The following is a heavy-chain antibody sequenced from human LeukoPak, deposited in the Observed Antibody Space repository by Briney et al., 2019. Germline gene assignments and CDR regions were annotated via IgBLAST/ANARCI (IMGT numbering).Heavy chain of an antibody. CDR2: ISYDGSNK. D-gene: IGHD6-13*01. Sequence: GGSLRLSCAASGFTFSSYAMHWVRQAPGKGLEWVAVISYDGSNKYYADSVKGRFTISRGNAKNSLYLQMNSLRAEDTAVHYCARRGAAAGRGYYFDYWGQGTLVTVSS. CDR3: ARRGAAAGRGYYFDY. V-gene: IGHV3-30*04. J-gene: IGHJ4*02. CDR1: GFTFSSYA.